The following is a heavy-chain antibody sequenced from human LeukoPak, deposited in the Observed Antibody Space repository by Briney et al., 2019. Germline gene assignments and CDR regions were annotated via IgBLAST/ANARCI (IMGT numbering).Heavy chain of an antibody. D-gene: IGHD3-22*01. J-gene: IGHJ4*02. CDR2: IWYDGSNK. CDR1: GFTFSSYV. CDR3: ARDKPPPYYYDSSGIFDY. V-gene: IGHV3-33*01. Sequence: GGSLRLSCAASGFTFSSYVMHWVRQAPGKGLEWVAVIWYDGSNKYYADSVKGRFTISRDNSKNTLYLQMNSLRAEDTAVYYCARDKPPPYYYDSSGIFDYWGQGTLVTVSS.